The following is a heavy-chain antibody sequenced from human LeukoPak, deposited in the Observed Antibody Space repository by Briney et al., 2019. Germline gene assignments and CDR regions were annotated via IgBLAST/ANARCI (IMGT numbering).Heavy chain of an antibody. J-gene: IGHJ5*02. V-gene: IGHV1-2*02. CDR3: ARKVEAAPGRWFDP. Sequence: ASVKVSCKASGYTFTGYYIHWVRQAPGQGLEWMGWINPNSGGTNYAQKFQGRVTMTRDTSISTAYLELRSLRSDDTAVYYCARKVEAAPGRWFDPWGQGTLVTVSS. CDR2: INPNSGGT. D-gene: IGHD6-13*01. CDR1: GYTFTGYY.